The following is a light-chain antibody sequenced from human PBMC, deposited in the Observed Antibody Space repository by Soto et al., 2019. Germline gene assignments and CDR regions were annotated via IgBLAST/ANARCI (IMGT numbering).Light chain of an antibody. V-gene: IGKV3-15*01. CDR1: QSVRTN. J-gene: IGKJ1*01. CDR2: RAS. CDR3: HQYDNWPPWT. Sequence: EIVMTQSPVTLSLSPGERATLSCRASQSVRTNLAWYQQKPGQAPRLLIYRASTRATGIPARFSGSGSGTEFTLTISSLQSEDFEVYVCHQYDNWPPWTFGRGTKVEIK.